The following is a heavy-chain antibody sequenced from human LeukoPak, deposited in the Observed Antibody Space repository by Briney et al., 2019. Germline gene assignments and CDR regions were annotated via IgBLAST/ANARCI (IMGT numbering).Heavy chain of an antibody. D-gene: IGHD3-22*01. J-gene: IGHJ4*02. CDR1: GYTFTSFY. CDR2: INPSGGST. CDR3: ARTYYYDSSGYYAFDY. Sequence: ASVKVSCKASGYTFTSFYMHWVRQAPGQGLEWMGIINPSGGSTSYVQKFQGRVTMTRDMSTNTVYMELSSLRSEDTAVYYCARTYYYDSSGYYAFDYWGQGTLVTVSS. V-gene: IGHV1-46*01.